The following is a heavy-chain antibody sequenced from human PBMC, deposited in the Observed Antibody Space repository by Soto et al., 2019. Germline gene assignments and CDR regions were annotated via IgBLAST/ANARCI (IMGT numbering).Heavy chain of an antibody. D-gene: IGHD3-16*02. J-gene: IGHJ4*02. CDR1: GFTFSNAW. V-gene: IGHV3-15*01. CDR3: TTDYVWGIYPKN. CDR2: IKSKTDGGIT. Sequence: PRLSCAASGFTFSNAWMCWVRQAPGQGLEWVGRIKSKTDGGITGYAAPVKGRYTISSHDSKNTLYLQMHSLKTEDTAVYYCTTDYVWGIYPKNWVQGTLVTVS.